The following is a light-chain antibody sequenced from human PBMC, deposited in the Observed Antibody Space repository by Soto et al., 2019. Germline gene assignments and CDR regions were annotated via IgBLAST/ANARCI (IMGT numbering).Light chain of an antibody. V-gene: IGLV2-23*01. CDR1: SSDVGTYKP. CDR3: CSFAGSSTW. J-gene: IGLJ3*02. CDR2: DGS. Sequence: QSALTQPASVSGSPGQSITISCTGTSSDVGTYKPVSWYQQHPGKAPKVIIYDGSKRLSGVSNRFSGSKSGNTASLTISGLQAEDEADCYCCSFAGSSTWFGGGTKATVL.